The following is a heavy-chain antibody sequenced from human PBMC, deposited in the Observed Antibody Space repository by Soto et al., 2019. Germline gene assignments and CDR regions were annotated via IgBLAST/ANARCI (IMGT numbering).Heavy chain of an antibody. V-gene: IGHV3-30-3*01. D-gene: IGHD2-21*01. CDR3: ARAGCDGXXXXXXXGLRYGMDV. CDR1: GFTFSNYA. Sequence: QVQLVESGGGVVQPGRSLRLSCAASGFTFSNYAMYWVRQAPGKGLEWVAVISYDGNNKYYADSVKGRFTISRDNSKNTLYLQMNSLRAEDTAVYYCARAGCDGXXXXXXXGLRYGMDVWGQGTTVTVSS. CDR2: ISYDGNNK. J-gene: IGHJ6*02.